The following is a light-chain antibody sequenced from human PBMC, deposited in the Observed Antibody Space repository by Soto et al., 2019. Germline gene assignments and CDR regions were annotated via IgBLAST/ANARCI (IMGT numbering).Light chain of an antibody. Sequence: QSVLTQPPSASGTPGQRVTISCSGSRSNIGGNTVEWYQQLPGTAPKLLIYSNSQRPSGVPERCSGSKSGTSASLAISGLQSEDEADYYCSTWDDSLTDVVFGGGTKLTVL. V-gene: IGLV1-44*01. CDR2: SNS. CDR3: STWDDSLTDVV. J-gene: IGLJ2*01. CDR1: RSNIGGNT.